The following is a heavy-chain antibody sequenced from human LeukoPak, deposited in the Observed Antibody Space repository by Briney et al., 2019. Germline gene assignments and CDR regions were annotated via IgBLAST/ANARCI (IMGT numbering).Heavy chain of an antibody. CDR1: GFSFSSNW. D-gene: IGHD1-26*01. V-gene: IGHV3-7*01. J-gene: IGHJ4*02. CDR2: INADGSEK. CDR3: AGWGKQATIDY. Sequence: GGSLRLSCAASGFSFSSNWMAWLRQAPGKGLEWVANINADGSEKSYAESVKGRFTISRDNTRTSMCLQMDSLRVDDTAVYSCAGWGKQATIDYWGQGALVTVS.